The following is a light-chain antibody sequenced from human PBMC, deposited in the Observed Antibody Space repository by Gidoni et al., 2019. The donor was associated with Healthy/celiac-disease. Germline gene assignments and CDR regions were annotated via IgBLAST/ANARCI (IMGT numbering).Light chain of an antibody. V-gene: IGKV2-28*01. CDR2: LGS. CDR3: MQALQISWT. CDR1: QSLLHSNGYNY. J-gene: IGKJ1*01. Sequence: IVMTQSPLSLPVTPGAPASISCRSSQSLLHSNGYNYLDWYLQKPGPAPQLLIDLGSNRASGVPDRFSGSGSGTDFTLKISRVEAEDVGVYYCMQALQISWTFGQGTKVEIK.